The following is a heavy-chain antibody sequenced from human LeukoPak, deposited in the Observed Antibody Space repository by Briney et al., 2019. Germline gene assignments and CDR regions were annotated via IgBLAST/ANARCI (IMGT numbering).Heavy chain of an antibody. D-gene: IGHD3-3*01. Sequence: GGSLRLSCAASGFTVSSNYMSWVRQAPGKGLEWVSVIYSGGSTYYADSVKGRFTISRDNSKNTLYLQMNSLRAEDTAVYYCARDRVAHYDFWSGPDYYGMDVWGQGTTVTVSS. CDR1: GFTVSSNY. V-gene: IGHV3-66*01. CDR3: ARDRVAHYDFWSGPDYYGMDV. J-gene: IGHJ6*02. CDR2: IYSGGST.